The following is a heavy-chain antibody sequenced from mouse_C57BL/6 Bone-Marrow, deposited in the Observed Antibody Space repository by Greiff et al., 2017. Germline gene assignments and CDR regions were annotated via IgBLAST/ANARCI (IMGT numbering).Heavy chain of an antibody. V-gene: IGHV14-4*01. CDR2: IDPENGDT. D-gene: IGHD1-1*02. Sequence: VQLQQSGAELVRPGASVKLSCTASGFNIKDDYMHWVKQRPEQGLEWIGWIDPENGDTESASKFQGKATITADTSSNTAYLQLSSLTSEDTAVYYCTREGLWSYNCDYWGQGTTLTVSS. CDR1: GFNIKDDY. J-gene: IGHJ2*01. CDR3: TREGLWSYNCDY.